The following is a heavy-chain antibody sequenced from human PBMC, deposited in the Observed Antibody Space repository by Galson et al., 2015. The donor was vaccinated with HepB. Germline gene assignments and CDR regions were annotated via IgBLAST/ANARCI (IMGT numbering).Heavy chain of an antibody. D-gene: IGHD2-21*01. J-gene: IGHJ4*01. CDR3: ARAWIDVNGDYGRIDL. CDR1: GFTARVNH. V-gene: IGHV3-66*01. Sequence: SLRLSCAASGFTARVNHMNWVRQPPGKGLEWPALLSSVGDTHYADPVKGRFTISRDTSQNTIFLHMESLSVDDTAVYYCARAWIDVNGDYGRIDLWGQGTLVTVSS. CDR2: LSSVGDT.